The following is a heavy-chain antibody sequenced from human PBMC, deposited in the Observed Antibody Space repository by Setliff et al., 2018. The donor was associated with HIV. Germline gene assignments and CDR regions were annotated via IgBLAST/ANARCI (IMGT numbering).Heavy chain of an antibody. CDR1: GGSISGYY. J-gene: IGHJ6*02. CDR2: IYTSGST. CDR3: AREDYYYYGMDV. Sequence: SETLSLTCSVSGGSISGYYWNWIRQPAGKGLEWIGRIYTSGSTNYNPSLKSRVTISVDTSKNQFSLKLSSVTAADTAVYYCAREDYYYYGMDVWGQGTTVTVSS. V-gene: IGHV4-4*07.